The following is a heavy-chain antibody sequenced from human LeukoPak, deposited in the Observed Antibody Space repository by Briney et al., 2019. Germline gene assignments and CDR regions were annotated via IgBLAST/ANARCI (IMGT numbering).Heavy chain of an antibody. J-gene: IGHJ4*02. CDR2: ISSSSSTI. CDR3: ARGPYYYDSSGYGDY. D-gene: IGHD3-22*01. Sequence: PGGSLRLSCAASGFTFSSYSMNWVRQAPGKGLEWVSYISSSSSTIYYADSVKGRFTISRDNAKNSLYLQMNSLRAEDTAVYYCARGPYYYDSSGYGDYWGQGTLVTVSS. CDR1: GFTFSSYS. V-gene: IGHV3-48*04.